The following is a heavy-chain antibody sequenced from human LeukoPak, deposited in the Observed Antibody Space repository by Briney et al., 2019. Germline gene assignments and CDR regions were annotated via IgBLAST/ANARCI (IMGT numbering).Heavy chain of an antibody. J-gene: IGHJ4*02. Sequence: SETLSLTCAVSGYSISSGYYWGWIRQPPGKGLEWIGSIYHSGSTYYNPSLKSRVTISVDTSKNQFSLKLSSVTAADTAVYYCARHPWDYGDLHFDYWGQGTLVTVSS. CDR2: IYHSGST. V-gene: IGHV4-38-2*01. CDR1: GYSISSGYY. D-gene: IGHD4-17*01. CDR3: ARHPWDYGDLHFDY.